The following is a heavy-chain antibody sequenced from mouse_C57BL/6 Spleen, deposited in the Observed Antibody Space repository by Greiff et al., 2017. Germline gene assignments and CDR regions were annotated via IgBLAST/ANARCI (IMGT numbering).Heavy chain of an antibody. D-gene: IGHD1-1*01. V-gene: IGHV1-54*01. CDR1: GYAFTNYL. CDR2: INPGSGGT. CDR3: AREGVYYGSSYYFDY. J-gene: IGHJ2*01. Sequence: QVQLQQSGAELVRPGTSVKVSCKASGYAFTNYLIEWVKQRPGQGLEWIGVINPGSGGTNYNEKFKGKATLTADKSSSTAYMQLSSLTSEDSAVYFCAREGVYYGSSYYFDYWGQGTTLTVSS.